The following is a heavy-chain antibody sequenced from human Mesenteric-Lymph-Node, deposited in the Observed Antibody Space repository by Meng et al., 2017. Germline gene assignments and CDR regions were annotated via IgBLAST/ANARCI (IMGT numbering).Heavy chain of an antibody. J-gene: IGHJ3*02. CDR3: VKTSVIRHAFEM. D-gene: IGHD2-21*01. Sequence: GESLKISCAASGFTFSSYAMHWVRQAPGKGLEWVSSISSSSSYIYYADSVKGRFTISRDNAKNSLYLQMNSLRAEDTAVYYCVKTSVIRHAFEMWGQGTMVTVSS. V-gene: IGHV3-21*04. CDR1: GFTFSSYA. CDR2: ISSSSSYI.